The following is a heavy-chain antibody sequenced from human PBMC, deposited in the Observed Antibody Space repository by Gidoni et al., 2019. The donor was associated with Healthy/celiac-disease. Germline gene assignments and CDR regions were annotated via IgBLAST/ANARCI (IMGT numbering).Heavy chain of an antibody. CDR2: IYSGGST. CDR1: GFTVSSNY. CDR3: ARLGEMATIDAFDI. D-gene: IGHD3-16*01. V-gene: IGHV3-53*04. J-gene: IGHJ3*02. Sequence: EVQLVESGGGLVQPGGYLRLSCAAYGFTVSSNYMSWVRQDPGKGREWVSVIYSGGSTYYADSVKGRFTISRHNSKNTLYLQMNSLRAEDTAVYYCARLGEMATIDAFDIWGQGTMVTVSS.